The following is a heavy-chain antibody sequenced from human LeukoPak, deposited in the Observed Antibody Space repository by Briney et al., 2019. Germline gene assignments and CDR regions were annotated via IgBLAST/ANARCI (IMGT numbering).Heavy chain of an antibody. V-gene: IGHV6-1*01. CDR3: ATEKY. CDR1: GDSVSSNSAT. D-gene: IGHD2-21*02. J-gene: IGHJ4*02. CDR2: TYFRSKWYN. Sequence: SQTLSLTCAISGDSVSSNSATWNWIRQSPSRGLEWLGRTYFRSKWYNGYAVSMKGRITITPDTSKNQFSLQLHSVTPEDTAVNYCATEKYWGQGTLVTVSS.